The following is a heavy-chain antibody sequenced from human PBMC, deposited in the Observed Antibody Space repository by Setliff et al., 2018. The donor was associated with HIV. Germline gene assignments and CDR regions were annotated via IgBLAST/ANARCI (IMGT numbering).Heavy chain of an antibody. CDR2: ISTFRGT. J-gene: IGHJ4*02. D-gene: IGHD3-10*01. CDR1: GDSVSDYY. CDR3: ARDSRGSGNFDF. Sequence: SETLSLTCSVSGDSVSDYYWSWIRQPPGKGLEWIGDISTFRGTNYSPSLQSRVTISRDMSKNQFSLRLTSVTAADTAVYYCARDSRGSGNFDFWGQGTLVTVSS. V-gene: IGHV4-4*09.